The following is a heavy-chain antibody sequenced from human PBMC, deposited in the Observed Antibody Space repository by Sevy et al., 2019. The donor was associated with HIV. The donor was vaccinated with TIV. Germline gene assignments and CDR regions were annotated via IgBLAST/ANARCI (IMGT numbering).Heavy chain of an antibody. J-gene: IGHJ6*03. CDR3: ARVVATTYYYYYMDV. D-gene: IGHD5-12*01. CDR2: MYYTGST. V-gene: IGHV4-59*01. CDR1: GGSISTYY. Sequence: SETLSLTCTVSGGSISTYYWRWIRQPPGKGLEWIGYMYYTGSTNYNPSLKSRVTISVDTSKNQFSLKLSSVTAADTAVYYCARVVATTYYYYYMDVWGKGTTVTVSS.